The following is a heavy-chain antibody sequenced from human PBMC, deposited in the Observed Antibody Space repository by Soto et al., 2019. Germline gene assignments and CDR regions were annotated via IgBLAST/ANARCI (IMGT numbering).Heavy chain of an antibody. V-gene: IGHV1-58*01. J-gene: IGHJ5*02. CDR2: IVVGSGNT. CDR1: GFTFTSSA. D-gene: IGHD3-22*01. CDR3: AADEYYYDSSGYSLRFDP. Sequence: SVKVSCKASGFTFTSSAVQWVRQARGQRLEWIGRIVVGSGNTNYAQKFQERVTITRDMSTSTAYMELSSLRSEDTAVYYCAADEYYYDSSGYSLRFDPWGQGTLVTVSS.